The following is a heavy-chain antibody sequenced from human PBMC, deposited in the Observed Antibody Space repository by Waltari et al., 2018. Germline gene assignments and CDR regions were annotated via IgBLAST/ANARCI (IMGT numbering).Heavy chain of an antibody. J-gene: IGHJ4*02. CDR2: IIPIFGTA. D-gene: IGHD2-15*01. Sequence: QVQLVQSGAEVKKPGSSVKVSCKASGGTFSSYAISWVRQAPGQGLEWMGRIIPIFGTANYEQKFQGRVTITADKSTSTAYMELSSLRSEDTAVYYCARDGPNCSGGSCYSEWVFDYWGQGTLVTVSS. V-gene: IGHV1-69*08. CDR1: GGTFSSYA. CDR3: ARDGPNCSGGSCYSEWVFDY.